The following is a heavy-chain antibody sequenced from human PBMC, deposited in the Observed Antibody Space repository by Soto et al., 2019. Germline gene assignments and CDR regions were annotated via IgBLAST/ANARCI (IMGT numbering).Heavy chain of an antibody. J-gene: IGHJ4*02. V-gene: IGHV4-31*03. CDR2: IYYSGGT. Sequence: SETLSLTCTVSGGSISSGGYYWSWIRQHPGKGLEWIGYIYYSGGTYYNPSLKSRVTISVDTSKNQFSLKLSSVTAADTAVYYCARGTSSGFYFDYWGQGTLVTVSS. CDR1: GGSISSGGYY. D-gene: IGHD6-19*01. CDR3: ARGTSSGFYFDY.